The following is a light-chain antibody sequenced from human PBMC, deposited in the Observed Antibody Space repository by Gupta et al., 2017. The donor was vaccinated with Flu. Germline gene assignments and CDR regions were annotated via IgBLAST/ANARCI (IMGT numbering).Light chain of an antibody. CDR2: LGS. V-gene: IGKV2-28*01. CDR3: MQALQTPPFT. J-gene: IGKJ3*01. Sequence: DLVMPRPPLPLPVTPGEPASIACSSSQRLLHSNGYNYLDWYLQKPGQSPQLLIYLGSNRASEVPDRFSGSGSGTDFTLKTSRVEDEDVVVYYCMQALQTPPFTFGHGTKVDIK. CDR1: QRLLHSNGYNY.